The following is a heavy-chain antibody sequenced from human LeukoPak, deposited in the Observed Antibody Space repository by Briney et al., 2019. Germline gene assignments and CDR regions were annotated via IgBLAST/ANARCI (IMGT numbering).Heavy chain of an antibody. V-gene: IGHV3-21*01. CDR2: ISSSSNYI. Sequence: PGGSLRLSCAASGFTFSNYNMNWVRQAPGKGLEWVSSISSSSNYIYYADSVKGRFTISRDNARNSLYLQMNSPRAEDTAMYYCAAHRDDFLTGYFDYWGQGTLVTVSS. CDR1: GFTFSNYN. J-gene: IGHJ4*02. CDR3: AAHRDDFLTGYFDY. D-gene: IGHD3-9*01.